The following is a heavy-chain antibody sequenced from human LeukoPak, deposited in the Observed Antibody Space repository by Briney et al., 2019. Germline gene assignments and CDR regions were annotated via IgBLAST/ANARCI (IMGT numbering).Heavy chain of an antibody. D-gene: IGHD3-16*01. CDR2: IIPIFGTA. V-gene: IGHV1-69*05. J-gene: IGHJ6*03. CDR3: ARSDRKEGVYYYYMDV. Sequence: SVKVSCKASGGTFSSYAISWVRQAPGQGLEWMGGIIPIFGTANYAQKFQGRVTITTDESTSTAYMELSSLRSEDTAVYYCARSDRKEGVYYYYMDVWGKGTTVTVSS. CDR1: GGTFSSYA.